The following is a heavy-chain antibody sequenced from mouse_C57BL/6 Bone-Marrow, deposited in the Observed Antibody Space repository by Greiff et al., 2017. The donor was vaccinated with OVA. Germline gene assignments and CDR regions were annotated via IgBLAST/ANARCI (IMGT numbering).Heavy chain of an antibody. J-gene: IGHJ2*01. Sequence: EVQLVESGGGLVKPGGSLKLSCAASGFTFSDYGMHWVRQAPEKGLEWVAYISSGSSTIYYADTVKGRFTISRDNAKNTLFLQMTSLRSEDTAMYYCARRYYSSLNYFDYWGQGTTLTVSS. V-gene: IGHV5-17*01. CDR2: ISSGSSTI. CDR3: ARRYYSSLNYFDY. D-gene: IGHD2-12*01. CDR1: GFTFSDYG.